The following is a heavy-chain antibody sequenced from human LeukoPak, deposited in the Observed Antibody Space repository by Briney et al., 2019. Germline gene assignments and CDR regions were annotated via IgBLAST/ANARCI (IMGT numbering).Heavy chain of an antibody. CDR2: IYYSGRT. D-gene: IGHD6-19*01. Sequence: SETLSLTCTVSGGSISSSSYYWGWIRQPPGKGLEWHGSIYYSGRTYYNPSLKSRVTISVDTSKNQFSLKLSSVTAADTAVYYCARVRRVAGQYYFDYWGQGTLVTVSS. V-gene: IGHV4-39*07. CDR3: ARVRRVAGQYYFDY. J-gene: IGHJ4*02. CDR1: GGSISSSSYY.